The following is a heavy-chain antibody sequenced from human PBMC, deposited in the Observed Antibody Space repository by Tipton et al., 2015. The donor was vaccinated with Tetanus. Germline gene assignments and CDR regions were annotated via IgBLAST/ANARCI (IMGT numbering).Heavy chain of an antibody. CDR3: ARSRDATGVEPIFSFDV. CDR1: DGPVSSGGHY. Sequence: LRLSCTVSDGPVSSGGHYWGWVRQLPGKGLEWIGCIYYSGTTYYNPSLKSRVTISVDTSKNHFSLSLTSVTAADTAVYYCARSRDATGVEPIFSFDVWGRGTLVTVSS. J-gene: IGHJ3*01. V-gene: IGHV4-61*03. D-gene: IGHD5-24*01. CDR2: IYYSGTT.